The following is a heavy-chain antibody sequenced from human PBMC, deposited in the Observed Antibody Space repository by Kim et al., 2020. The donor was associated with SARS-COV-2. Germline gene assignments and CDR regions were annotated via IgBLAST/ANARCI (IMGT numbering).Heavy chain of an antibody. CDR1: GFTFGDYA. Sequence: GGSLRLSCTASGFTFGDYAMSWFRQAPGKGLEWVGFIRSKAYGGTTEYAASVKGRFTISRDDSKSIAYLQMNSLKTVDTAVYYCTRGTIFGVVMGGMDVWGQGTTVTVSS. V-gene: IGHV3-49*03. CDR2: IRSKAYGGTT. CDR3: TRGTIFGVVMGGMDV. D-gene: IGHD3-3*01. J-gene: IGHJ6*02.